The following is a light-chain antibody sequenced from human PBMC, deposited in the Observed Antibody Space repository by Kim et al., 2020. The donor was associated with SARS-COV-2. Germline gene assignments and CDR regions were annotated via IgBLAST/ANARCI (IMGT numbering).Light chain of an antibody. CDR2: GAS. CDR3: QQSYSSPPT. CDR1: QSISRH. V-gene: IGKV1-39*01. J-gene: IGKJ1*01. Sequence: GDRVTITCRASQSISRHFNWYQKRPGEAPKLLIYGASNLQSGVPSRFSGSGSGTDFTLTISSLQPEDFATYYCQQSYSSPPTFGQGTKVEIK.